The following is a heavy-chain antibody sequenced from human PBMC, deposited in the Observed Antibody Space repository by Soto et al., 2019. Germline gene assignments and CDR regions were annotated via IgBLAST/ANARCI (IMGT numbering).Heavy chain of an antibody. D-gene: IGHD6-13*01. CDR3: ARSTPGYSSSWYLCFDY. J-gene: IGHJ4*02. CDR2: IYYSGST. V-gene: IGHV4-61*01. Sequence: QVQLQESGPGLVKPSETLSLTCTVSGGSVSSGSYYWSWIRQPPGKGLEWIGYIYYSGSTNYNPSLKSRVTISVDTSKNQFSLKLSSVTAADTAVYYCARSTPGYSSSWYLCFDYWGQGTLVTVSS. CDR1: GGSVSSGSYY.